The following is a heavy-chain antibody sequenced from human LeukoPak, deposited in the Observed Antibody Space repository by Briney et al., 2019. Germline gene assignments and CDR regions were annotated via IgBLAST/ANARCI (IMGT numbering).Heavy chain of an antibody. J-gene: IGHJ4*02. V-gene: IGHV4-34*01. CDR2: INHRGDT. D-gene: IGHD7-27*01. Sequence: SETLSLTCAVYGGSFSTYYWSWIRQSPGRGLEWIAEINHRGDTNYNPSVKSRVTISVDTSKNQFSLKVRSLTAADTAVYYCARGPTISETGYFDYWGQGTLVTVSS. CDR3: ARGPTISETGYFDY. CDR1: GGSFSTYY.